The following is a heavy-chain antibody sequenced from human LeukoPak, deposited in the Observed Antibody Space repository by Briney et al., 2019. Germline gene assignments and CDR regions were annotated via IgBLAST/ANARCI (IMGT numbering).Heavy chain of an antibody. CDR1: GGSISSGGYS. Sequence: PSETLSLTCAVSGGSISSGGYSWSWIRQPPGKGLEWIGYIYHSGSTYYNPSLKSRVTISVDRSKNQFSLKLSSVTAADTAVYYCARALMSYWDYWGQGTLVTVSS. CDR2: IYHSGST. CDR3: ARALMSYWDY. V-gene: IGHV4-30-2*01. J-gene: IGHJ4*02. D-gene: IGHD2-8*01.